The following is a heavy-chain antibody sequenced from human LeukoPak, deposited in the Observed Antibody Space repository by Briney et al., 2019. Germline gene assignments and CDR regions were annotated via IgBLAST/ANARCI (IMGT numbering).Heavy chain of an antibody. D-gene: IGHD6-19*01. Sequence: PSETLSLTSTVPGGSITSYSWSWIRQPPGKGLEWVAFISYTGSTNYNPSLKSRVTISVDKSRNQVSLRLSSVTAADTAVYYCARDGAVAGIGGYYYYHYMDVWGKGTTVTVSS. J-gene: IGHJ6*03. CDR3: ARDGAVAGIGGYYYYHYMDV. CDR2: ISYTGST. CDR1: GGSITSYS. V-gene: IGHV4-59*01.